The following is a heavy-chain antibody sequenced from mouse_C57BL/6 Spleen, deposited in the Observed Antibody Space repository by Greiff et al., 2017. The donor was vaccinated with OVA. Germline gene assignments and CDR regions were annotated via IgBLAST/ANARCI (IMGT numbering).Heavy chain of an antibody. Sequence: QVQLKQPGAELVRPGSSVKLSCKASGYTFTSYWMDWVKQRPGQGLEWIGNIYPSDSETHYNQKFKDKATLTVDKSSSTAYMQLSSLTSEDSAVYYCATGANWVDYWGQGTTLTVSS. D-gene: IGHD4-1*01. CDR3: ATGANWVDY. CDR1: GYTFTSYW. V-gene: IGHV1-61*01. J-gene: IGHJ2*01. CDR2: IYPSDSET.